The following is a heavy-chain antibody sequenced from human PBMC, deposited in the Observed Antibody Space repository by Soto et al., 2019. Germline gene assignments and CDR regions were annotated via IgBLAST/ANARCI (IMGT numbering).Heavy chain of an antibody. J-gene: IGHJ4*02. D-gene: IGHD3-10*01. CDR3: ARGVRGRPFDY. CDR1: GGSISSGDYY. Sequence: SETLSLTCTVSGGSISSGDYYWSWIRQPPGKGLEWIGYIYYSGSTYYNPSLKSRVTISVDTSKNQFSLKLSSVTAADTAVYYCARGVRGRPFDYWGQGTLVTVS. V-gene: IGHV4-30-4*01. CDR2: IYYSGST.